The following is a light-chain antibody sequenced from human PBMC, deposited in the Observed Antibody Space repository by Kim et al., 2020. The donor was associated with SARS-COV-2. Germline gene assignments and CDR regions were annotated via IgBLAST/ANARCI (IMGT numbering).Light chain of an antibody. V-gene: IGLV2-14*04. CDR2: DVK. CDR3: ISYASTRSYV. J-gene: IGLJ1*01. CDR1: SSDVGAYNY. Sequence: GQTFTISCTGTSSDVGAYNYVYWYQQHPGKAPNLMIFDVKQRPSGLSDRFSGSKSGNTASLTISGLQAEDEADYYCISYASTRSYVFGTGTKVTVL.